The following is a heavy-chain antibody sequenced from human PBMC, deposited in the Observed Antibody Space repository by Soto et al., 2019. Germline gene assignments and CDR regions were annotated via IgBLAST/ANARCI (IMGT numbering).Heavy chain of an antibody. CDR1: GGTFSSYA. V-gene: IGHV1-69*12. CDR2: IIPIFGTG. D-gene: IGHD2-15*01. J-gene: IGHJ5*02. Sequence: QVQLVQSGAEMKKPGSSVKVSCKASGGTFSSYAISWVRQAPGQGLEWMGGIIPIFGTGNYAQKFQGRVTITADESTSTAYMELSSLRSEDTAVYYCAGARTSSCPVGCWFDPWGQGTLVTVSS. CDR3: AGARTSSCPVGCWFDP.